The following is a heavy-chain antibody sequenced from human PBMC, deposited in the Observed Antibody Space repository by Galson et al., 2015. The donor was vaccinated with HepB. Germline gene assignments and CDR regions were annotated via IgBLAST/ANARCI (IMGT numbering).Heavy chain of an antibody. V-gene: IGHV1-69*13. Sequence: SVKVSFKASGGTFSSYAITWVRQAPGQGLEWMGGIIPIFGTANYAQKFQGRVTITADESTSTAYMELSSLRCEDTAVYYCARGGYVLVAEGNYYVMDVWGQGTTVTVSS. D-gene: IGHD2-2*01. J-gene: IGHJ6*02. CDR3: ARGGYVLVAEGNYYVMDV. CDR2: IIPIFGTA. CDR1: GGTFSSYA.